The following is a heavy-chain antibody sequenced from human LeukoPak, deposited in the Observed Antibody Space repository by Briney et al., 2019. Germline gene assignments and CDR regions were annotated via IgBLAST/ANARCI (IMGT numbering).Heavy chain of an antibody. CDR1: GFTFDDYA. D-gene: IGHD3-22*01. CDR3: AKAHRDYYDSSGAYYFDY. J-gene: IGHJ4*02. Sequence: PGGSLRLSCAAPGFTFDDYAMHWVRQAPGKGLEWVSGISWNSGSIGYADSVKGRFTISRDNAKNSLYLQMNSLRAEDTALYYCAKAHRDYYDSSGAYYFDYWGQGTLVTVSS. CDR2: ISWNSGSI. V-gene: IGHV3-9*01.